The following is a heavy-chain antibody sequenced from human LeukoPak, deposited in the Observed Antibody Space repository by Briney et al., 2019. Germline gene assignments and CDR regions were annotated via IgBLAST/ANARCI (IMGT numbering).Heavy chain of an antibody. CDR2: IDNDGYST. V-gene: IGHV3-74*01. CDR3: AELGITMIGGV. D-gene: IGHD3-10*02. J-gene: IGHJ6*04. CDR1: GFTFRSYW. Sequence: GGSLRLSCAASGFTFRSYWMHWVRQAPGKGLVWVSRIDNDGYSTVYADSVKDRFTISRDNAKNTLNLQMNSLRAEDTAVYYCAELGITMIGGVWGKGTTVTISS.